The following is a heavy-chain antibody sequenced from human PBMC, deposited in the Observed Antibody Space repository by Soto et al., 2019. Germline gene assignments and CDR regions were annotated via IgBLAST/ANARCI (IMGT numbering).Heavy chain of an antibody. CDR2: INHSGST. J-gene: IGHJ5*02. V-gene: IGHV4-34*01. CDR1: GGSFSGYY. CDR3: ATANWSHHYFDP. Sequence: QVRLQQWGTGLLKSSETLSLTCAVYGGSFSGYYWSWLHQPPGKGLEWIGEINHSGSTNYNPSLKSRVTISVDTSKNQFSLKVTSVTAADTAVYYCATANWSHHYFDPWGQGTLVTVSS. D-gene: IGHD1-1*01.